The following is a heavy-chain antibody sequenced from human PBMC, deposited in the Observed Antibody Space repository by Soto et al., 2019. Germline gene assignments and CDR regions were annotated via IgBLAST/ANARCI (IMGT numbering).Heavy chain of an antibody. V-gene: IGHV4-59*01. D-gene: IGHD3-22*01. J-gene: IGHJ5*01. CDR3: ARDFYDSVGYTWFDS. Sequence: QVQLQESGPGLVKPSETLSLSCTLSGDTSTSYYWGWIRQAPGKGLEWIGHIHNSGTSTHNPSLNGRVTISIYMSKKQFSLKLTSLTSADTAVYYCARDFYDSVGYTWFDSWTQGTLVSVSS. CDR1: GDTSTSYY. CDR2: IHNSGTS.